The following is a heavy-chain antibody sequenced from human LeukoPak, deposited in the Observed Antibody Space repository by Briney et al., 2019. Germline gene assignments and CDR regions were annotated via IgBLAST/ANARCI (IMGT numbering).Heavy chain of an antibody. CDR1: GFTFSSYS. Sequence: PGGSLRLSCAASGFTFSSYSMHWVRQAPGKGPEWLSAISGSGGSTTDADSVKGRFTTSRDNSKSTLYLQMNSLRAEDTAIYYCAKIFHTDGYYLGEHLFDAWGQGTLVTVSS. J-gene: IGHJ5*02. V-gene: IGHV3-23*01. D-gene: IGHD3-22*01. CDR2: ISGSGGST. CDR3: AKIFHTDGYYLGEHLFDA.